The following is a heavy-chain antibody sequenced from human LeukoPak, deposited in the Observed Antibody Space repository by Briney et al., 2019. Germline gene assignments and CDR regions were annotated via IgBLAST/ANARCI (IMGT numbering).Heavy chain of an antibody. J-gene: IGHJ4*02. D-gene: IGHD6-6*01. Sequence: PSETLFLTCAVSGGSISSGGYSWSWIRQPPGKGLEWIGYIYYSGSTYYNPSLKSRVTISVDTSKNQFSLKLSSVTAADTAVYYCARGEGYSSSRLAFDYWGQGTLVTVSS. V-gene: IGHV4-30-4*07. CDR2: IYYSGST. CDR3: ARGEGYSSSRLAFDY. CDR1: GGSISSGGYS.